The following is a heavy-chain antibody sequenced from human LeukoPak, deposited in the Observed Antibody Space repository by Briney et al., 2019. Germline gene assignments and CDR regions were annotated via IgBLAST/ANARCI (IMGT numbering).Heavy chain of an antibody. CDR1: GFTFSSYG. V-gene: IGHV3-30*03. D-gene: IGHD4-23*01. Sequence: GRSLRLSCAASGFTFSSYGMHWVRQAPGKGLEWVAVISYDGSNKYYADSVKGRFTISRDNSKNTLYLQMNSLRAEDTAVYYCARADYGGNSDYWGQGTLVTVSS. CDR3: ARADYGGNSDY. J-gene: IGHJ4*02. CDR2: ISYDGSNK.